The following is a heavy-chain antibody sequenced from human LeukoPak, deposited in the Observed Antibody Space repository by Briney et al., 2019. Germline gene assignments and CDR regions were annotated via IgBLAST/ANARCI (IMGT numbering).Heavy chain of an antibody. CDR2: ISGSGGGT. J-gene: IGHJ4*02. Sequence: LPGRSLRLSCAASGFTFNSYAMSWVRQAPEKGLEWVATISGSGGGTYYADSVKGRFTISRDDSKNTLYLQMNSLRAEDTAVYYCAKDLGRYRNNYFDYWGQGTLVTVSS. CDR3: AKDLGRYRNNYFDY. D-gene: IGHD1-26*01. CDR1: GFTFNSYA. V-gene: IGHV3-23*01.